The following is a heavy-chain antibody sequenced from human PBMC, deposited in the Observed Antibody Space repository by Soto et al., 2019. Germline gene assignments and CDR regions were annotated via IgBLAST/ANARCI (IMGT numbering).Heavy chain of an antibody. CDR2: INAGNGNT. Sequence: GASVKVSCKASGYTFTSYAMHWVRQAPGQRLEWMGWINAGNGNTKYSQKFQGRVTITRDTSASTAYMELSGLRSEDTAVYSCARDLGFGLSDYWGQGTLVXVSS. CDR3: ARDLGFGLSDY. D-gene: IGHD3-10*01. V-gene: IGHV1-3*01. CDR1: GYTFTSYA. J-gene: IGHJ4*02.